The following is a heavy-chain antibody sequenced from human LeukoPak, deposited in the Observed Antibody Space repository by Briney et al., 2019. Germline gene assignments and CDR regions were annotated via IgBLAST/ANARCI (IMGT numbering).Heavy chain of an antibody. CDR1: GGSISGYY. V-gene: IGHV4-4*07. Sequence: SETLSLTCTVSGGSISGYYWSWIRQPAGKGPEWIGRMYNSETINYNPSLKSRVTISVDTSKNQFSLKLSSVTAADTAVYYCARVRTYYDFWSGYSFGYYGMDVWGQGTTVTVSS. CDR3: ARVRTYYDFWSGYSFGYYGMDV. J-gene: IGHJ6*02. CDR2: MYNSETI. D-gene: IGHD3-3*01.